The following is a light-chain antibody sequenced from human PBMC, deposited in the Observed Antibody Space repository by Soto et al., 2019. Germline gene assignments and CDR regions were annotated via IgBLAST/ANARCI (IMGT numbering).Light chain of an antibody. CDR1: NSDVETYNL. CDR3: QSYDSSLIDHV. CDR2: EDN. V-gene: IGLV2-14*02. Sequence: QSALTQPAAVSGSPGQSITISCTGTNSDVETYNLVSWYQHHPGKAPKLMIYEDNKWPSGVPDRFSGSKSGTSASLAITGLQAEDEADYYCQSYDSSLIDHVFGTGTKLTVL. J-gene: IGLJ1*01.